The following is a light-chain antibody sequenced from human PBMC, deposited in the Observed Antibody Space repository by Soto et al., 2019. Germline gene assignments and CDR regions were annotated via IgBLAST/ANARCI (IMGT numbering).Light chain of an antibody. CDR1: QSVSSY. Sequence: EIVLTQSPATLSLSPGERATLSCRASQSVSSYLAWYQQKPGQAPRLLIYGASSRATGTPDRFSGSGSGTDFTLTINRLDPDDFSLDHCPQYGSSPPTVGQGT. J-gene: IGKJ1*01. CDR2: GAS. CDR3: PQYGSSPPT. V-gene: IGKV3-20*01.